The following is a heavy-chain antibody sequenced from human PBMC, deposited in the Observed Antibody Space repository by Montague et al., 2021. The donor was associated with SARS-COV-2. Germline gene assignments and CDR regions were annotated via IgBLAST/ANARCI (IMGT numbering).Heavy chain of an antibody. V-gene: IGHV4-39*01. J-gene: IGHJ4*02. D-gene: IGHD3-10*01. CDR2: IYYSGST. CDR3: ARLRTYYVEVWLAHRYTPDF. CDR1: GGSFSSSSYY. Sequence: SETLSLTCSVSGGSFSSSSYYWGWIRQPPGKGPEWIGSIYYSGSTNYNPSLKSRVTMSVDTSKKQFSLRLTSVTAADTAVYYCARLRTYYVEVWLAHRYTPDFWGQGTLVTVSS.